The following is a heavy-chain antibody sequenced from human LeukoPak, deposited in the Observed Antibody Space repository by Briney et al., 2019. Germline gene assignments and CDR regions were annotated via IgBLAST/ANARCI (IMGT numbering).Heavy chain of an antibody. CDR2: INPSGST. V-gene: IGHV4-39*07. J-gene: IGHJ4*02. CDR3: ARGSTGRGSGSSYSN. Sequence: PSETLSLTCTVSGGSISSSSYYWGWIRQPPGKGLEWIGEINPSGSTNYNPSLKSRVTISVDTSKNQFSLKLSSVTAADTAVYYCARGSTGRGSGSSYSNWGQGTLVTVSS. D-gene: IGHD3-10*01. CDR1: GGSISSSSYY.